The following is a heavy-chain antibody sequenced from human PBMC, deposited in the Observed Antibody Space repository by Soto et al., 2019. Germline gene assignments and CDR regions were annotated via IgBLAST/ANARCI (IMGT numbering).Heavy chain of an antibody. CDR2: IHDRGST. V-gene: IGHV4-4*02. CDR3: AGQWAAGYGAFDP. Sequence: QVKLQESGPGLEKPSGTLSLTCAVSGGSISNNRWWTWVRQAPGKGLAWIGEIHDRGSTNYNLSLKSRATVSIDRSKNQFSLETRAVTAADTAVYYCAGQWAAGYGAFDPWGQGTLVTVSS. CDR1: GGSISNNRW. J-gene: IGHJ5*02. D-gene: IGHD3-9*01.